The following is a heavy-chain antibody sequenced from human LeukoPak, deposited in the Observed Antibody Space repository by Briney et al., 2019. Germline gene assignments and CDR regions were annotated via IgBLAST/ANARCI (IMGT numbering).Heavy chain of an antibody. CDR1: GFTFSSYA. CDR3: ARTPPRRGYYDSSGYFNDAFDI. D-gene: IGHD3-22*01. Sequence: GGSLRLSCVASGFTFSSYALHWVRQAPGKGLESVAVISYDGSNKYYADSVKGRFTISRDNSKNTLYLQMNSLRAEDTAVYYCARTPPRRGYYDSSGYFNDAFDIWGQGTMVTVSS. J-gene: IGHJ3*02. V-gene: IGHV3-30*04. CDR2: ISYDGSNK.